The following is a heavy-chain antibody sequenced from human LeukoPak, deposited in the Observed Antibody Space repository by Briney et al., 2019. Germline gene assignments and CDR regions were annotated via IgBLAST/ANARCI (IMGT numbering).Heavy chain of an antibody. CDR2: INHSGST. CDR1: GGSFSGYY. J-gene: IGHJ4*02. D-gene: IGHD6-19*01. Sequence: SETLSLTCAVYGGSFSGYYWSWIRQPPGKGLEWIGEINHSGSTNYNPSLKSRVTISVDTSKNQFSLKLSSVTAADTAVYYCARGRGSGGGRFDYWGQGTLVTVSS. V-gene: IGHV4-34*01. CDR3: ARGRGSGGGRFDY.